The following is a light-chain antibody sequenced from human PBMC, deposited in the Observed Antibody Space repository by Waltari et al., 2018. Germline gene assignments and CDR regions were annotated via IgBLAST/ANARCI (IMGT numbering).Light chain of an antibody. CDR3: QQYNSGTLT. V-gene: IGKV1-5*03. CDR1: QSLSNC. Sequence: CLASQSLSNCLACYQQKPGKAPKLLIFNASNLAFGVPYRFSGSGSGTEFTLTISSLQPDDFAVYYCQQYNSGTLTFGGGTKVEIK. CDR2: NAS. J-gene: IGKJ4*01.